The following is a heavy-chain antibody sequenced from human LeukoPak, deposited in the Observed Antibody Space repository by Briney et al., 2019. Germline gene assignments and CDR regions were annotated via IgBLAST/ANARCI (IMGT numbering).Heavy chain of an antibody. CDR2: IRGGGGSA. V-gene: IGHV3-23*01. Sequence: GGSLRLSCTASGFTFSAYAMMWVRQAPGKGPEWVSAIRGGGGSAFYADSAKGRFTISRDDSKYTLFLQMNSLRAEDTAVYYCARDPNGDYIGAFDMWGPGTMVTVSS. CDR3: ARDPNGDYIGAFDM. J-gene: IGHJ3*02. CDR1: GFTFSAYA. D-gene: IGHD4-17*01.